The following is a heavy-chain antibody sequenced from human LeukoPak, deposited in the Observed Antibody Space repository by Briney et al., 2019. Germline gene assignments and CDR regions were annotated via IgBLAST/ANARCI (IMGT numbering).Heavy chain of an antibody. CDR1: GGSISSGGYY. CDR2: IYYSGST. D-gene: IGHD3-9*01. J-gene: IGHJ3*02. CDR3: ASYKIRYFDGLDAFDI. V-gene: IGHV4-31*03. Sequence: PSETLSLTCTVSGGSISSGGYYWRWIRQHPGKGLEWIGYIYYSGSTYYNPSLKSRVTISVDTSKNQFSLKLSSVTAADTAVYYCASYKIRYFDGLDAFDIWGQGTMVTVSS.